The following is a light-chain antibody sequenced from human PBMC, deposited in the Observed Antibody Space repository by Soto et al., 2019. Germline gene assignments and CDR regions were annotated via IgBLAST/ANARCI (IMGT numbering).Light chain of an antibody. J-gene: IGLJ1*01. V-gene: IGLV2-14*03. CDR3: SSKRGGTYV. Sequence: SALTQPASGSGSPGQSITISCTGTSSDVGAYNFVSWYQQHPAKAPILMIYDVSNRPSGVSNRFSGSKSGNTASLTISGLQAEDEADYFCSSKRGGTYVFGTGTQLTVL. CDR2: DVS. CDR1: SSDVGAYNF.